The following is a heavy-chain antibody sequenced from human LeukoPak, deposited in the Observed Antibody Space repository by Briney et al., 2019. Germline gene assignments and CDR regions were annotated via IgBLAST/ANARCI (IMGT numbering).Heavy chain of an antibody. D-gene: IGHD6-6*01. CDR3: ARQKYSGSSLDY. J-gene: IGHJ4*02. Sequence: PGGSLGLSCSASGFTFSSYAMHWVRQAPGKGLEWVALISYDGSNKYYADSVKGRFTISRDNSKSTLYLQMNSLGAEDTAVYYCARQKYSGSSLDYWGQGTLVTVSS. CDR2: ISYDGSNK. CDR1: GFTFSSYA. V-gene: IGHV3-30*04.